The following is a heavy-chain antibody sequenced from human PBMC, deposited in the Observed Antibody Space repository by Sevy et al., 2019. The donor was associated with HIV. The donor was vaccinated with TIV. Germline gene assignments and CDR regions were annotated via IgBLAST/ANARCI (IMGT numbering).Heavy chain of an antibody. CDR1: GFTFSNYW. V-gene: IGHV3-7*03. Sequence: GGSLRLSCAASGFTFSNYWMSWVRQAPGKGLEWVASIKRDGSEKYYVASVKGLFTISRDNAKTSLYLQMNSLRVEDTAMYYCARDCSSASCLWGMDVWGQGTMVTVSS. D-gene: IGHD2-2*01. J-gene: IGHJ6*02. CDR2: IKRDGSEK. CDR3: ARDCSSASCLWGMDV.